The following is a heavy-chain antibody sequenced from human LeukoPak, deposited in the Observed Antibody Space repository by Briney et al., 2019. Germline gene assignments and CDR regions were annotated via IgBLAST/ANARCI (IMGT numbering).Heavy chain of an antibody. D-gene: IGHD2-2*01. V-gene: IGHV3-11*01. Sequence: GGSLRLSCAASGFTFSDYYMSWIRQAPGMGLEWVSYISSSGSTIYYADSVKGRFTISRDNAKNSLYLQMNSLRAEDTAVYYCTRPPSFYCSSTSCEGHYFDYWGQGTLVTVSS. CDR1: GFTFSDYY. CDR3: TRPPSFYCSSTSCEGHYFDY. J-gene: IGHJ4*02. CDR2: ISSSGSTI.